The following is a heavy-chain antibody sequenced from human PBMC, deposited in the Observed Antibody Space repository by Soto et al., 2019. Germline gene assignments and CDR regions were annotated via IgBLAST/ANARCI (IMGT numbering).Heavy chain of an antibody. J-gene: IGHJ5*02. V-gene: IGHV3-30*18. Sequence: GGSLRLSCAASGFTFSSYGMHWVRQAPGKGLEWVAVISYDGSNKYYADSVKGRFTISRDNSKNTLYLQMNSLRAEDTAVYYCAKDGPASGGFDPWGQGTLVTVSP. CDR1: GFTFSSYG. D-gene: IGHD1-26*01. CDR2: ISYDGSNK. CDR3: AKDGPASGGFDP.